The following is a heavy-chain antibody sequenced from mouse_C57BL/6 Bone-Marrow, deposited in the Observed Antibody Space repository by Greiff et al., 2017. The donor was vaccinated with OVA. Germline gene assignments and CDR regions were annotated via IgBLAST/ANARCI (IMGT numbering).Heavy chain of an antibody. V-gene: IGHV1-59*01. Sequence: QVQLQQSVAELVRPGASVKLSCTASGFNIKNTYMHWVKQRPGQGLEWIGVIDPSDSYTNYNQKFKGKATLTVDTSSSTAYMQLSSLTSEDSAVYYCARDYYYAMDYWGQGTSVTVSS. CDR3: ARDYYYAMDY. CDR1: GFNIKNTY. CDR2: IDPSDSYT. D-gene: IGHD2-4*01. J-gene: IGHJ4*01.